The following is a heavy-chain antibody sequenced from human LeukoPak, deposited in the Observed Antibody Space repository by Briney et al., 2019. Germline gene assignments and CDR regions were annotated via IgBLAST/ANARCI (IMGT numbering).Heavy chain of an antibody. D-gene: IGHD1-26*01. V-gene: IGHV3-74*01. CDR1: GFTLNHYW. CDR2: IKTDGITT. J-gene: IGHJ4*02. Sequence: GGSLRLSCTASGFTLNHYWMHWVRQAPGKGPVWVSLIKTDGITTTYADFVKGRFTISRDDARNTLFLEMNSLRADDTAVYYCARDGSGTSPFDYWGQGTLVTVSS. CDR3: ARDGSGTSPFDY.